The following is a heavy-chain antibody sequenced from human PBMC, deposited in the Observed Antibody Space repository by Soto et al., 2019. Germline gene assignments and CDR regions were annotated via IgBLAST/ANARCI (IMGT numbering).Heavy chain of an antibody. J-gene: IGHJ4*02. D-gene: IGHD3-22*01. Sequence: PSETLSLTCTVSGGSISSGGYYWSWIRQHPGKGLEWIGYIYYSGSTYYNPSLKSRVTISVDTSKNQFSLKLSSVTAADTAVYYCARLRYYYDSSGYFDYWGQGTTVTVSS. V-gene: IGHV4-31*03. CDR1: GGSISSGGYY. CDR2: IYYSGST. CDR3: ARLRYYYDSSGYFDY.